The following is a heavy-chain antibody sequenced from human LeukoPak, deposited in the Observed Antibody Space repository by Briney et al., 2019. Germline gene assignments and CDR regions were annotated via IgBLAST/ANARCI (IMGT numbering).Heavy chain of an antibody. CDR1: GYTLTELS. J-gene: IGHJ4*02. V-gene: IGHV1-24*01. D-gene: IGHD3-22*01. CDR3: TTVSYYYDSSGYYY. Sequence: ASVKVSCKVSGYTLTELSMHWVRQAPGKGLEWMGGFDPEDGETIYAQKFQGRVTMTEDTSTDTAYMELSSLRSEDTAVYYCTTVSYYYDSSGYYYWGQGTLVTVSS. CDR2: FDPEDGET.